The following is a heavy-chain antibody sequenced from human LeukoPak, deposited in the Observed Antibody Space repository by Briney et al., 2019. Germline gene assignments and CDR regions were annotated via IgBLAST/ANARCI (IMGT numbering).Heavy chain of an antibody. Sequence: GGSLRLSCAASGFTFYNAWMNWVRQAPGKGLEWVSYISSSGSTIYYADSVKGRFTISRDNAKNSLYLQMNSLRAEDTAVYYCARDSMGRHDYGDSEPYYYYYGMDVWGQGTTVTVSS. J-gene: IGHJ6*02. V-gene: IGHV3-48*04. CDR1: GFTFYNAW. D-gene: IGHD4-17*01. CDR3: ARDSMGRHDYGDSEPYYYYYGMDV. CDR2: ISSSGSTI.